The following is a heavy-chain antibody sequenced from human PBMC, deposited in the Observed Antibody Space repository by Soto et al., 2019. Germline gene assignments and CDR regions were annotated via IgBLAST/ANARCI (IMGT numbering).Heavy chain of an antibody. J-gene: IGHJ4*02. V-gene: IGHV3-72*01. D-gene: IGHD6-19*01. CDR2: TRARANSYTT. CDR1: GFSFSDHY. CDR3: VRDSGRGWSNFDY. Sequence: EVQLVESGGGLVQPGGSLRLSCAVSGFSFSDHYMDWVRQAPGKGLEWVGRTRARANSYTTEYAASVKGRFTISRDDSKNSLYLQMNSLKTEDTAVYYCVRDSGRGWSNFDYWGQGSLVTVSS.